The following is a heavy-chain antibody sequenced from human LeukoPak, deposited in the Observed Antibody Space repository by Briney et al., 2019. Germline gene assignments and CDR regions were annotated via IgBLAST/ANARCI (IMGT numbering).Heavy chain of an antibody. V-gene: IGHV4-34*01. D-gene: IGHD6-13*01. CDR2: INHSGST. J-gene: IGHJ1*01. CDR3: ASSGGQQLIQH. CDR1: GGSFSGYY. Sequence: PSETLSLTCAVYGGSFSGYYWSWIRQPPGKGLEWIGEINHSGSTNYNPSLKSRVTISVDTSKNQFSLKLSSVTAADTAVYYCASSGGQQLIQHWGQGTLVTVSS.